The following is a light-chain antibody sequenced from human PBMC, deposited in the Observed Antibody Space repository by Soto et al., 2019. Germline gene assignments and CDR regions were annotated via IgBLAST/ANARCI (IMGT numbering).Light chain of an antibody. CDR2: EVS. CDR3: SSHTSSSTYV. CDR1: SSDVGSYNR. J-gene: IGLJ1*01. Sequence: QSVLTQPPSVSGSPGQSVTISCTGTSSDVGSYNRVSWYQQPPGTAPKLMIYEVSNRPSGVPDRFSGSKSGDTASLTISGLQAFVEADYYCSSHTSSSTYVFGTRTKVTVL. V-gene: IGLV2-18*02.